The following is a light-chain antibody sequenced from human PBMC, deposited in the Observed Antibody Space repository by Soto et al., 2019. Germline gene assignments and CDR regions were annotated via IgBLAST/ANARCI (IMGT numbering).Light chain of an antibody. CDR2: AAS. J-gene: IGKJ2*01. CDR3: QQLNSYLT. Sequence: DIQLTQSPSFLSASVGDRVTITCRASQGISSSLAWYQQKPGKAPEVLIYAASTLQSGVPSRFSGSGSGTEFTLTISSLQPEDLATYYCQQLNSYLTFGQGTKLEIK. V-gene: IGKV1-9*01. CDR1: QGISSS.